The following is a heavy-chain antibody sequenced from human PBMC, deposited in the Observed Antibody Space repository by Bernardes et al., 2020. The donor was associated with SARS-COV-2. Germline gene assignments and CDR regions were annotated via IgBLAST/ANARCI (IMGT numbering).Heavy chain of an antibody. CDR1: GFTFSSFT. Sequence: GGSLRLSCAASGFTFSSFTMNWVRQAPGRGLEWVSSISSNSASTYYAHSVMGRFSISRDNAKNSLFLQMNSLRVDDTAIYYCARGPIYSFDYWGQGTLVTVSS. CDR3: ARGPIYSFDY. CDR2: ISSNSAST. J-gene: IGHJ4*02. D-gene: IGHD2-15*01. V-gene: IGHV3-21*01.